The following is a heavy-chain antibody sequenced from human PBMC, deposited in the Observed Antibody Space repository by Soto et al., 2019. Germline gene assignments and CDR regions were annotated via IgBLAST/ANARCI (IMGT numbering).Heavy chain of an antibody. CDR3: ARIITIFGVPAYYGMDV. V-gene: IGHV1-69*13. CDR2: IIPIFGTA. Sequence: SVKVSCKASGVTFSSYAISWVRQAPGQGLEWMGGIIPIFGTANYAQKFQGRVTITADESTSTAYMELSSLRSEDTAVYYCARIITIFGVPAYYGMDVWGQGTTVTVSS. D-gene: IGHD3-3*01. J-gene: IGHJ6*02. CDR1: GVTFSSYA.